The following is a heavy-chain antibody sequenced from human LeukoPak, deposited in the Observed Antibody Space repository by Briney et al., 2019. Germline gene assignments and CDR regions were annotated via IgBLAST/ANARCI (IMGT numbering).Heavy chain of an antibody. V-gene: IGHV3-30*18. D-gene: IGHD2-15*01. CDR3: AKLTLGYCSGGRCFFDY. CDR2: ISYDGSNK. Sequence: GGSLRLSCAASGFIFSNYGMHWVRQTPGKGLEWVAVISYDGSNKYYADSVKGRLTISRDNSKNTLNLQMNSLRAEDTAVYYCAKLTLGYCSGGRCFFDYWGQGTQVTVSS. J-gene: IGHJ4*02. CDR1: GFIFSNYG.